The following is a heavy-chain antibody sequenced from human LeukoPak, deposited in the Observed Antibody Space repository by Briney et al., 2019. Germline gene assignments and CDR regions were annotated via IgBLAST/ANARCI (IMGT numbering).Heavy chain of an antibody. CDR2: IYYSGST. V-gene: IGHV4-31*03. CDR1: GGSISSGGYY. J-gene: IGHJ4*02. D-gene: IGHD6-13*01. Sequence: SETLSLTCTVSGGSISSGGYYWSWIRQHPGKGLEWIGYIYYSGSTYYNPSLKSRVTISVDTSKNQFSLKLSSVTAADTAVYYCARTGSIAAAGTLRAPGEFDYWGQGTLVTVSS. CDR3: ARTGSIAAAGTLRAPGEFDY.